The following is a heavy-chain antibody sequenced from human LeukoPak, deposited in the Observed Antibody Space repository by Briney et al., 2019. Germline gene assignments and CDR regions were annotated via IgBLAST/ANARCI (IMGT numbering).Heavy chain of an antibody. CDR2: ISSSSSYI. V-gene: IGHV3-21*01. CDR3: ARDHPYCSSTSCYGRGAFDI. D-gene: IGHD2-2*01. J-gene: IGHJ3*02. CDR1: GFTFSSYS. Sequence: GGSLRLSCAASGFTFSSYSMNWVRQAPGKGREWVSSISSSSSYIYYADPVKGRFTISRDNAKNSLYLQMNSLRAEDTAVYYCARDHPYCSSTSCYGRGAFDIWGQGTMVTVSS.